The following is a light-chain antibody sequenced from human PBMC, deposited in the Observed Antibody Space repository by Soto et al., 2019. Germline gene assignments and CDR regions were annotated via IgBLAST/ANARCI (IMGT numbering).Light chain of an antibody. V-gene: IGLV2-14*01. Sequence: QSALTQPASVSGSPGQSVTISCTGTTSDVGGYISVSWYQQHPGKAPKLMIYEVSNRPSGVSNRFSGSKSGDTASLTISGLQAEDEADYYCCSYAGSYTRVFGTGTKVTVL. CDR2: EVS. CDR1: TSDVGGYIS. J-gene: IGLJ1*01. CDR3: CSYAGSYTRV.